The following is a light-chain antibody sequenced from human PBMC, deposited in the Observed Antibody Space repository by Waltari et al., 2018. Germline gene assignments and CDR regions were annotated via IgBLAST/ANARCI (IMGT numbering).Light chain of an antibody. CDR1: QSLVHSDGTTY. CDR3: MQGTHWPWT. Sequence: DVVMTQSPLSLPVTLGQPASISCSSRQSLVHSDGTTYLNWFHQRPGQSPRRLIYKVSNRDSGVPDRFSGSGSGTDFTLKISRVEAEDVGVYYCMQGTHWPWTFGQGTKVEIK. V-gene: IGKV2-30*02. CDR2: KVS. J-gene: IGKJ1*01.